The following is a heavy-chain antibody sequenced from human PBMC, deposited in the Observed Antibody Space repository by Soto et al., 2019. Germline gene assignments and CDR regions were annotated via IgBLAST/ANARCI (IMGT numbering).Heavy chain of an antibody. CDR3: ARSPGYYDYCVVAV. Sequence: AGPTLGNPPQTLTLTCTFSGFSVSTSGMCVIWIRQPPGKALEWLALIYWDNNKYYSTSLKTRLTISKDTSKNQVVLTMTNVDKLDTSGEYCARSPGYYDYCVVAVWGQGTTVNVSS. J-gene: IGHJ6*02. CDR2: IYWDNNK. V-gene: IGHV2-70*13. CDR1: GFSVSTSGMC.